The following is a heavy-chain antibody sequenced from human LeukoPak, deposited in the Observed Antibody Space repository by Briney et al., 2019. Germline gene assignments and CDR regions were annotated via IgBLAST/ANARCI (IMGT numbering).Heavy chain of an antibody. V-gene: IGHV4-34*01. Sequence: NPSETLSLTCAVYGGSVSGYYWSWIRQPPGKGLEWIGEINHSGSANYNPSLKSRVTISVDTSKNQFSLKLSSVTAADTAVYYCARHIYCSGGSCYRVRFDPWGQGTLVTVSS. CDR3: ARHIYCSGGSCYRVRFDP. J-gene: IGHJ5*02. D-gene: IGHD2-15*01. CDR2: INHSGSA. CDR1: GGSVSGYY.